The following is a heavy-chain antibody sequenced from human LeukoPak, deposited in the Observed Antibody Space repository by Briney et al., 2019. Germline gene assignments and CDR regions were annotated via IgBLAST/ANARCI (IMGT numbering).Heavy chain of an antibody. CDR3: ARVRLGLGIDF. Sequence: SETLSLTCTVSGGSISSYYWSWIRQPPGKGLEWIGYIYYSGSTNYNPSLKSRVTISVDTSKNQFSLKLSSVTAADTAVYHCARVRLGLGIDFWGHGTLVTVSS. CDR1: GGSISSYY. J-gene: IGHJ4*01. V-gene: IGHV4-59*08. CDR2: IYYSGST. D-gene: IGHD3-10*01.